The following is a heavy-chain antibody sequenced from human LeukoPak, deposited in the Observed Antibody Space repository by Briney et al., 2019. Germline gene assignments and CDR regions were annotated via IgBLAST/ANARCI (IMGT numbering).Heavy chain of an antibody. Sequence: SETLSLTCTVSGGPISSYHWSWLRQPPGKGLEWLGYIYYSGSTNYNPSLKSRVTISVDTSKSQFSLKLTSVTAADTAVYYCARRDGYCSGGTCSYFYMEVWGKGTTVTVSS. J-gene: IGHJ6*03. CDR2: IYYSGST. CDR1: GGPISSYH. D-gene: IGHD2-15*01. V-gene: IGHV4-59*08. CDR3: ARRDGYCSGGTCSYFYMEV.